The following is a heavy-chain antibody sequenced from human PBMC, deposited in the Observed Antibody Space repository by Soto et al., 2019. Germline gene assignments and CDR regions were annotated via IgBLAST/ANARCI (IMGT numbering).Heavy chain of an antibody. CDR2: IYYSGST. CDR3: ATGGHYDYIWGSYRVDY. Sequence: QLQLQESGPGLVKPSETLSLTCTVSGGSISSSSYYWGWIRQPPGKGLEWIGSIYYSGSTYYNPSLKSRVTISVDTSNNQFSLKLSSVTAADTAVYYCATGGHYDYIWGSYRVDYWGQGTLVTVSS. V-gene: IGHV4-39*01. D-gene: IGHD3-16*02. CDR1: GGSISSSSYY. J-gene: IGHJ4*02.